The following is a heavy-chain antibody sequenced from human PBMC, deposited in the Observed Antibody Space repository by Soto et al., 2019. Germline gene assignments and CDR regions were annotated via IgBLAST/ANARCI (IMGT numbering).Heavy chain of an antibody. Sequence: QVQLVQSGAEVKKPGASVKVSCKASGYTFTSYYMHWVRQAPGQGLEWMGIITPSGGSTSYAQKFQGRVTMTRDTSTSTVYMELSSLSSEDTAVYYCARRLGANDAFDIWGQGTMVTVSS. V-gene: IGHV1-46*01. CDR3: ARRLGANDAFDI. CDR1: GYTFTSYY. D-gene: IGHD1-26*01. CDR2: ITPSGGST. J-gene: IGHJ3*02.